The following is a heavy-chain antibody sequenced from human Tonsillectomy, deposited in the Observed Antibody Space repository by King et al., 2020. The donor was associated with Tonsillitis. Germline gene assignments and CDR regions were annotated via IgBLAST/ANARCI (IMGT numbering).Heavy chain of an antibody. V-gene: IGHV1-46*03. Sequence: VQLVQSGAEVKKPGASVKVSCQASGYTFTSYYMHWVRQAPGQGLEWMGIINPSAGGTSYAQKFQGRVTMTRDTSTSTVYMELSSLRSEDTAVYYCARDPKLRDSDFWSGYTDHWGQGTLVTVSS. CDR3: ARDPKLRDSDFWSGYTDH. CDR2: INPSAGGT. J-gene: IGHJ4*02. CDR1: GYTFTSYY. D-gene: IGHD3-3*01.